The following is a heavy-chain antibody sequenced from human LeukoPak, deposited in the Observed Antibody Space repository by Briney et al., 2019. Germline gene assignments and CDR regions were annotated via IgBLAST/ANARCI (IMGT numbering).Heavy chain of an antibody. Sequence: GGSLRLSCAASGFTFSSFAMTWVRQAPGKGLEWVSGFDGNGPHTYYADSVKGRFTISRDDSKSTLFLEMNSLRAEDTAVYYCARQPTGYPNWFDLWGQGAPVTVSS. J-gene: IGHJ5*02. D-gene: IGHD1-14*01. CDR1: GFTFSSFA. CDR3: ARQPTGYPNWFDL. CDR2: FDGNGPHT. V-gene: IGHV3-23*01.